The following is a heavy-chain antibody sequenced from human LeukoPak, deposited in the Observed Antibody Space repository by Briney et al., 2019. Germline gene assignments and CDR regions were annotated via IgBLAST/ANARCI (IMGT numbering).Heavy chain of an antibody. Sequence: PSETLSLTRTVSGGSISSYYWSWIRQPPGKELEWIGYVSYSRSTNYNPSLKSRVTISVDTSKNQFSLKLSSVTAADTAVYYCARHGSTVTTARFDPWGQGTLVTVSS. CDR2: VSYSRST. CDR1: GGSISSYY. V-gene: IGHV4-59*01. D-gene: IGHD4-17*01. CDR3: ARHGSTVTTARFDP. J-gene: IGHJ5*02.